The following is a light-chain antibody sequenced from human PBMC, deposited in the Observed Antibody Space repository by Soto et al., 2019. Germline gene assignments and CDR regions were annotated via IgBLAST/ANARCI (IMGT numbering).Light chain of an antibody. J-gene: IGKJ1*01. Sequence: DIQMTQSPSSLSASVGDRVTITCRASQSIGNYLNWYQQKPGKAPNFLIYAASNLQNEVPSRFRDSGSGTDFTLTISSLQPEDFATYYCQQSYSTLRTFGQGTKVEIK. CDR1: QSIGNY. V-gene: IGKV1-39*01. CDR2: AAS. CDR3: QQSYSTLRT.